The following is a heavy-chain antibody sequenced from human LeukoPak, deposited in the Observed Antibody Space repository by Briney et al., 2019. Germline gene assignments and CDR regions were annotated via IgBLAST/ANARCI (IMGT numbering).Heavy chain of an antibody. J-gene: IGHJ4*02. CDR3: ARAMSTFGGVRNYFDS. Sequence: SETLSLTCTVSGGSISSYYWSWIRQPPGKGLEWIGYIYYSGSTNYNPSLKSRVTISVDTSKNQFSLKLSSVTAADTAVYYCARAMSTFGGVRNYFDSWGQGTLVTVSS. CDR2: IYYSGST. D-gene: IGHD3-16*01. CDR1: GGSISSYY. V-gene: IGHV4-59*01.